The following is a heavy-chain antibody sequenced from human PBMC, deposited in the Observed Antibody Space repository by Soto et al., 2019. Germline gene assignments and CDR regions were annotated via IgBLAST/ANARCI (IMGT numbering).Heavy chain of an antibody. CDR1: GFSFENYW. Sequence: LRLSCAASGFSFENYWIHWVRQSPGKGLVWVSRISIDGSSTNYADSVKGRFTISRDNAKKTLYLLMNSLRAEDTAVYYCARDRAPGEMATTFDYWGLGTLVTVSS. CDR2: ISIDGSST. J-gene: IGHJ4*02. V-gene: IGHV3-74*01. CDR3: ARDRAPGEMATTFDY.